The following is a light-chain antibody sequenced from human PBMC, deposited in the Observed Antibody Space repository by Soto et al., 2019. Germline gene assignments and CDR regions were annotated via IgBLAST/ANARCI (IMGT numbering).Light chain of an antibody. CDR1: SSNIGSNS. CDR3: AAWDDGLSAYV. CDR2: SSN. V-gene: IGLV1-44*01. Sequence: QPVLTQPPSASGTPGQRVTISCSGSSSNIGSNSVYWFQQLPGTAPKLLIYSSNQRPSGVPDRFSGSKSGTSASLAISGLQSEAEADYYCAAWDDGLSAYVFGTGTKLTVL. J-gene: IGLJ1*01.